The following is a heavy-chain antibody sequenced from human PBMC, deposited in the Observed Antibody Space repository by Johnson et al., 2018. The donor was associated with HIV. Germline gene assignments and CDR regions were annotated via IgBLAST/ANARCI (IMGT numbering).Heavy chain of an antibody. CDR1: GFTVSTNY. CDR2: IYSGDTT. Sequence: VQLVESGGGLVQPGGSLRLSCAASGFTVSTNYMSWIRQAPGKGLEWVSVIYSGDTTYYAGSMKGRFTISRDNAKNSLYLQMNSLRAEDTALYYCARDRQAVRGTFDIWGRGTMVTVSS. D-gene: IGHD6-19*01. J-gene: IGHJ3*02. V-gene: IGHV3-66*01. CDR3: ARDRQAVRGTFDI.